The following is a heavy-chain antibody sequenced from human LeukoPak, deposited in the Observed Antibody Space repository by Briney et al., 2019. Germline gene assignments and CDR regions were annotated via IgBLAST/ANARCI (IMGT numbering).Heavy chain of an antibody. CDR1: GGSISSYY. Sequence: SETLSLTCTVPGGSISSYYWSWIRQPSGKGLEWIGYIYYSGNTNYNPSLKSRVTISVDTSKNQFSLKLSSVTAADTAVYHCALDGGSGSYLNAFDIWGQGTMVTVSS. CDR2: IYYSGNT. CDR3: ALDGGSGSYLNAFDI. J-gene: IGHJ3*02. D-gene: IGHD3-10*01. V-gene: IGHV4-59*08.